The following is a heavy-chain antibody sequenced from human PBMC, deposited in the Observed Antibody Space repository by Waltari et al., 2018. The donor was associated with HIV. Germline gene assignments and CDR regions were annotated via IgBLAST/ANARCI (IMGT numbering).Heavy chain of an antibody. D-gene: IGHD5-18*01. CDR2: IDHGGTT. CDR3: ARGRLYSYGFNYFDS. Sequence: QVQLHQWGTGLFKPSETLSLTCAVYGGSFTGSFWTWIRPTPGKGLEWVAEIDHGGTTNFNPSLKSRVTISVYTSKNQFSMKMRLVTAADTAVYYCARGRLYSYGFNYFDSWGQGTVVTVSS. J-gene: IGHJ4*02. CDR1: GGSFTGSF. V-gene: IGHV4-34*01.